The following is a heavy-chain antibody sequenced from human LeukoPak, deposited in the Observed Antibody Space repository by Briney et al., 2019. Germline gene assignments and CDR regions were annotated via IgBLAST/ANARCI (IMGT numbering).Heavy chain of an antibody. D-gene: IGHD6-19*01. V-gene: IGHV4-39*01. CDR3: ARGGAGTGDY. J-gene: IGHJ4*02. Sequence: KPSETLSLTCTVSGGSISSSSSYWGWIRQPPGKGLEWIGLIYYSGTTFYNPSLKSRVTISVDTSKNQFSLQLSSVTAADTAVYYCARGGAGTGDYWGQGTLVTVSS. CDR1: GGSISSSSSY. CDR2: IYYSGTT.